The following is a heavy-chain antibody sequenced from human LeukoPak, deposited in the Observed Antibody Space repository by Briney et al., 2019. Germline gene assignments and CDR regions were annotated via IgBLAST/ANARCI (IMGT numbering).Heavy chain of an antibody. CDR2: ISAYNGST. CDR1: GYTFTSYG. J-gene: IGHJ6*02. V-gene: IGHV1-18*01. D-gene: IGHD3-10*01. CDR3: ARGEFFLYYYGMDV. Sequence: ASVKVSCKASGYTFTSYGISWVRQAPGQGLEWMGWISAYNGSTNYAQKLQGRVTMTTDTSTSTAYMELRSLRSDDTAVYYCARGEFFLYYYGMDVWGQGTTVTVSS.